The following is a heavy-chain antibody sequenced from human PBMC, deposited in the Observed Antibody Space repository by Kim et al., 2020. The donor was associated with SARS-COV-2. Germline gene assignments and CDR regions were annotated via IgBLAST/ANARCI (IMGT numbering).Heavy chain of an antibody. V-gene: IGHV3-21*01. Sequence: ADSVKGRFTMSQDNAKNSLYLQMNSLRAEDTAVYCCARVGGLVVVAATDYWGQGTLVTVSS. D-gene: IGHD2-15*01. J-gene: IGHJ4*02. CDR3: ARVGGLVVVAATDY.